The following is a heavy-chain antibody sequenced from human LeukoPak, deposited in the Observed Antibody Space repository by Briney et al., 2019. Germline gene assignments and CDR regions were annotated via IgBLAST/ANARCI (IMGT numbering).Heavy chain of an antibody. Sequence: SETLSLTCTVSGGSISSYDWSWIRQPAGKGLEWIGRIYTSGSTNYNPSLKSRVTMSVDTSKNQFSLKLSSVTAADTAVYYCARGSNSGWRRPFDYWGQGTLVTVSS. J-gene: IGHJ4*02. CDR1: GGSISSYD. CDR3: ARGSNSGWRRPFDY. CDR2: IYTSGST. D-gene: IGHD6-19*01. V-gene: IGHV4-4*07.